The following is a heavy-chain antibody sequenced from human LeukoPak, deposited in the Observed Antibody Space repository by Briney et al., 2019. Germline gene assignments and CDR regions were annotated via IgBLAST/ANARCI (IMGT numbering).Heavy chain of an antibody. CDR3: ARDRLGIVDY. Sequence: PGGSLGLSCAASGFTVSSNYMSWVRQAPGKGLEWVSVIYSGGSTYYADSVKGRFTISRDNSKNTLYLQMNSLRAEDTAVYYCARDRLGIVDYWGQGTLVTVSS. V-gene: IGHV3-53*01. CDR1: GFTVSSNY. J-gene: IGHJ4*02. D-gene: IGHD7-27*01. CDR2: IYSGGST.